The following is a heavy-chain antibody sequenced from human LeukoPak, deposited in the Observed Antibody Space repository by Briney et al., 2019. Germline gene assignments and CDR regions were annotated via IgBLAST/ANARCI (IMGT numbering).Heavy chain of an antibody. CDR3: ARGGTNYYYMDV. J-gene: IGHJ6*03. V-gene: IGHV3-23*01. CDR2: ISGSGDRT. CDR1: GFTFNSYA. D-gene: IGHD3-10*01. Sequence: GGSQRLSCAASGFTFNSYAMSWVRQAPGKGLEWVSAISGSGDRTFYADSVKGRLTISRDNSKNTLYLQLNTVRAEDTALCYCARGGTNYYYMDVWGNGTTVTVSS.